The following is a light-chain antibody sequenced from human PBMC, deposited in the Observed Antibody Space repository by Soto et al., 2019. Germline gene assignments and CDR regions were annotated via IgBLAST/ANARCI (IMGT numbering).Light chain of an antibody. CDR2: AAS. CDR1: QSMRNY. CDR3: RQSYGITFT. J-gene: IGKJ3*01. V-gene: IGKV1-39*01. Sequence: DIHMTQPPSSLSASVGDRVTITCRARQSMRNYLNWYQQKPGKATKHLIYAASSVQSGVPSSFSGSGSGTDFTLTISSLQPEDFAGYFCRQSYGITFTFGPGTKVDI.